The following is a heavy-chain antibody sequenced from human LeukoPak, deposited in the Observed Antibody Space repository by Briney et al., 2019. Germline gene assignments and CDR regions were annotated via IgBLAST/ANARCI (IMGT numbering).Heavy chain of an antibody. Sequence: GGSLRLSCAVSGFTFSNYRMSWVRQAPGKGLEWVANIKQDGSEKYYVDSVKGRFTISRDNAKNSLYLQMNSLRAEDTAVYYCARAWYSSSSIDYWGQGTLVTVSS. CDR3: ARAWYSSSSIDY. CDR1: GFTFSNYR. CDR2: IKQDGSEK. V-gene: IGHV3-7*01. D-gene: IGHD6-6*01. J-gene: IGHJ4*02.